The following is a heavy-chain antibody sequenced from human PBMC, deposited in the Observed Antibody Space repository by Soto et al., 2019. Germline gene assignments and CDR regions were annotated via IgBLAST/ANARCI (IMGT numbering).Heavy chain of an antibody. Sequence: QVQLQQSGPGLVKPSQTLSLTRAISGDSVSSNSAAWNWIRQSPSRGLEWLGRTYYRSKWYNDYAVSVKSRITINPDTSKNQFSLQLNSVTPEDTAVYYCARGEARYCSSTSCHYYYYGMDVWGQGTTVTVSS. CDR2: TYYRSKWYN. CDR1: GDSVSSNSAA. CDR3: ARGEARYCSSTSCHYYYYGMDV. J-gene: IGHJ6*02. D-gene: IGHD2-2*01. V-gene: IGHV6-1*01.